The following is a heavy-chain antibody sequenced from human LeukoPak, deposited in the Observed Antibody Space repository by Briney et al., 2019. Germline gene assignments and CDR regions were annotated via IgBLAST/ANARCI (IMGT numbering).Heavy chain of an antibody. CDR3: ARGLRWGASPPGY. CDR1: GYTFTGYY. D-gene: IGHD4-23*01. V-gene: IGHV1-2*02. J-gene: IGHJ4*02. Sequence: ASVKVSCTASGYTFTGYYMHWVRQAPGQGLEWMGWINPNSGGTNYAQKFQGRVTMTRDTSISTAYMELSRLRSDDTAVYYCARGLRWGASPPGYWGQGTLVTVSS. CDR2: INPNSGGT.